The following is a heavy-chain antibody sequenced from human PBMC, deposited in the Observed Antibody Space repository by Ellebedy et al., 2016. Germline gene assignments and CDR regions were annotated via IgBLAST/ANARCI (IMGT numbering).Heavy chain of an antibody. CDR3: ARRTGYSTSSSYF. CDR1: GGSITSSTYY. CDR2: IYCSGST. J-gene: IGHJ4*02. D-gene: IGHD5-12*01. V-gene: IGHV4-39*01. Sequence: SEILSLTCTVSGGSITSSTYYWGWVRQPPGKGLEWIGSIYCSGSTYYNPSLKSRVTISIDSSKNQFSLKLSSVTAADTAVYFCARRTGYSTSSSYFWGQGTLVTVAS.